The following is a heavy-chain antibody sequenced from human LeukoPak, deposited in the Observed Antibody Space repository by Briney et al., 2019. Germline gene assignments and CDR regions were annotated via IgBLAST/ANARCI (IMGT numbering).Heavy chain of an antibody. CDR2: ISGSDGTT. J-gene: IGHJ3*02. D-gene: IGHD4-17*01. V-gene: IGHV3-23*01. Sequence: PGGSLRLSCAASGFTFSSYPMTWVRQAPGMGLEWVSGISGSDGTTYYADSVKGRFYISRDNAKNSLYLQMNSLRAEDTAVYYCARGPNDYGDAFDIWGQGTMVTVSS. CDR1: GFTFSSYP. CDR3: ARGPNDYGDAFDI.